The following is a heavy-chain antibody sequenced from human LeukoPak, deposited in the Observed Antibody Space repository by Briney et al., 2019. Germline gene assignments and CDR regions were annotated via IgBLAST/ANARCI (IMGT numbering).Heavy chain of an antibody. CDR2: IGTAGDT. CDR1: RFTFSSYD. CDR3: ARGDSSGYQRNTKLDY. J-gene: IGHJ4*02. D-gene: IGHD3-22*01. Sequence: GGSLRLSCAASRFTFSSYDMHWVRQTTGKGLEWVSAIGTAGDTYYPGSVKGRFTISRENAKNSLYLQMNSLRAGDTAVYYCARGDSSGYQRNTKLDYWGQGTLVTVSS. V-gene: IGHV3-13*01.